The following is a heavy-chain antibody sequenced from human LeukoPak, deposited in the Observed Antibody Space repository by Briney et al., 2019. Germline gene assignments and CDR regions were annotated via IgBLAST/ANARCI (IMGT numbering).Heavy chain of an antibody. D-gene: IGHD5-24*01. CDR3: PKATMATTYFDY. V-gene: IGHV3-23*01. CDR2: ISGRGDTI. CDR1: GFTFSSYA. Sequence: GGSLRLSCAASGFTFSSYAMSWVRQAPGKGLEWVSAISGRGDTIFYADSLKGRFTVSRDNSKNTLYLQMNSLRAEDTAVYYCPKATMATTYFDYWGQGTLVTVSS. J-gene: IGHJ4*02.